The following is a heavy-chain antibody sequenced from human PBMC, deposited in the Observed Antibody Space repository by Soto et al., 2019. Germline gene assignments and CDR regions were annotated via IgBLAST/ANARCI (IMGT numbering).Heavy chain of an antibody. V-gene: IGHV4-4*02. CDR1: GDSISSSVW. CDR2: VFHTGDT. D-gene: IGHD7-27*01. J-gene: IGHJ4*02. Sequence: LSLTCAVSGDSISSSVWWTWVRQPPGKGLEWIGEVFHTGDTYFNPSLRSRVAMSVDKSTNEFSLKVTSVTAADTAIYYCARKAWVRFDYWGQGALVTVSS. CDR3: ARKAWVRFDY.